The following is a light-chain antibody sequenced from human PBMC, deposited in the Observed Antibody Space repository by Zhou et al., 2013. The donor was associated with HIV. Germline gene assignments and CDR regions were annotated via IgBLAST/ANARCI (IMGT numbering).Light chain of an antibody. Sequence: EILMTQSPPSLSVSPGERVTLSCRASQSVSSNLAWYQQRPGQAPGLLIYGASTRATGIPARFSGSGSGTDFTLTINNLQSEDFAVYYCQQYNDWPPAFGPRDRRCISN. CDR1: QSVSSN. J-gene: IGKJ3*01. CDR2: GAS. CDR3: QQYNDWPPA. V-gene: IGKV3-15*01.